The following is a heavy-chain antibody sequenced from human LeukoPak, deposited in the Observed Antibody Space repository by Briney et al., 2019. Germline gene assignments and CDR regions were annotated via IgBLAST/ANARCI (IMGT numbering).Heavy chain of an antibody. D-gene: IGHD6-13*01. J-gene: IGHJ4*02. CDR3: ASLSKQQLVLGFDY. V-gene: IGHV1-46*01. Sequence: GASVKVSCKASGYTFTSYYMHWVRQSPGQGLEWVGIMNPSGGSTRYAQKFQGRITMTRETSTSTVYMELISLRSEDTAVYYCASLSKQQLVLGFDYWGQGTLVTVSS. CDR2: MNPSGGST. CDR1: GYTFTSYY.